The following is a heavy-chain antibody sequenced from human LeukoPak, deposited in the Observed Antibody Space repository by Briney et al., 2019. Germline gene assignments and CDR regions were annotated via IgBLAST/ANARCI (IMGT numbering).Heavy chain of an antibody. J-gene: IGHJ5*02. CDR3: VRFALTSSLDH. CDR2: IYPSYSDA. V-gene: IGHV5-51*01. D-gene: IGHD6-13*01. Sequence: GESPKISCKISGYKLTNNWIGWVRQVPGKGLEWMGLIYPSYSDAKYSPSFQGQVTLSVDASISTAYLQLSGLRASDTAIYYCVRFALTSSLDHWGQGTLVTVSS. CDR1: GYKLTNNW.